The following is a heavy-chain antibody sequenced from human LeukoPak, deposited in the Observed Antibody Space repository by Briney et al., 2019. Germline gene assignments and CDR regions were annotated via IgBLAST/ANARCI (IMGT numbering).Heavy chain of an antibody. J-gene: IGHJ4*02. CDR3: ARVSGSYYEFDY. Sequence: ASVKVSCKASGYTFTSYYMQWVRQAPGQGLEWMGIINPSDGSTSYVQKFQGRVTMTRDMSISTAYMELSRLRSDDTAVYYCARVSGSYYEFDYWGQGTLVTVSS. CDR1: GYTFTSYY. D-gene: IGHD1-26*01. V-gene: IGHV1-46*01. CDR2: INPSDGST.